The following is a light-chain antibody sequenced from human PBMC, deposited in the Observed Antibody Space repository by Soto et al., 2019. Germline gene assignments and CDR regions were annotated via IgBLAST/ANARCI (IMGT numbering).Light chain of an antibody. CDR1: HSVSRY. CDR3: LQRNNWPWT. V-gene: IGKV3-11*01. J-gene: IGKJ4*01. Sequence: EIALTQSPATLSLSPGEGATLSCRASHSVSRYLAWYQQRPGQAPRLLIYDTSNRATGIPARFSGSGSGTDFTLTISSLDPEDFAVYYCLQRNNWPWTFGGGTKVEIK. CDR2: DTS.